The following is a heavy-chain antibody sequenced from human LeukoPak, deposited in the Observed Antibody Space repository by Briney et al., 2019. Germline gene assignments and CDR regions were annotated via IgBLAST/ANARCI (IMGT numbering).Heavy chain of an antibody. CDR2: INPDTDFT. CDR1: GYRFTDDY. J-gene: IGHJ4*02. V-gene: IGHV1-2*02. D-gene: IGHD3-16*01. CDR3: APTSGAYTSNWSV. Sequence: ASVKVACKTSGYRFTDDYIHWVRQAPGQGLEWMGWINPDTDFTNYAPKFRGRVIMTRDTSISTAYLEVRRLTFDDTAIYYCAPTSGAYTSNWSVWGQGTLVTVSP.